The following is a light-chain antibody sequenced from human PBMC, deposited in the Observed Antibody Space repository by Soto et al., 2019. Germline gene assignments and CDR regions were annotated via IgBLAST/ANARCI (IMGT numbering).Light chain of an antibody. V-gene: IGKV3-20*01. CDR1: QSVTSNF. CDR2: GAS. J-gene: IGKJ2*01. Sequence: ENVLTQSPGTLSLSPGERATLSCRASQSVTSNFLAWYQQKPGQAPRLLIYGASTRAAGVPDRFSGSGSVTDFTLTITRLEPEDFAVYYCQQYGRSPLLYTFGQGTKLGVK. CDR3: QQYGRSPLLYT.